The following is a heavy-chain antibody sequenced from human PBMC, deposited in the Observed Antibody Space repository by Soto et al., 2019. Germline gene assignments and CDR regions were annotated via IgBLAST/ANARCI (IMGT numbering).Heavy chain of an antibody. CDR2: TYYRYKWYN. CDR3: ARAVGLLWFGELSLYYYYGLDV. D-gene: IGHD3-10*01. CDR1: GHRVSSNSAA. V-gene: IGHV6-1*01. Sequence: SQTLSLTCAISGHRVSSNSAAWNWIRQSPSRGLEWLGRTYYRYKWYNDYAGSGKSRITINPDTSQHQFALQQNSGTPEVTAGDYCARAVGLLWFGELSLYYYYGLDVWGQGTTVTVSS. J-gene: IGHJ6*02.